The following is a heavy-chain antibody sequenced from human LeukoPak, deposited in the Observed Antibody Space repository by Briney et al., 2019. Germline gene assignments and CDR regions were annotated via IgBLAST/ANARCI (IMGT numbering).Heavy chain of an antibody. J-gene: IGHJ4*02. CDR2: IYTSGST. CDR1: GGSLSSYY. V-gene: IGHV4-4*07. D-gene: IGHD6-19*01. Sequence: PSETLSLTCTVSGGSLSSYYWSWTRQPAGNGLEWIGRIYTSGSTNYNPSLKSRVTMSVDTSKNQFSLKLSSVTAADTAVYYCARSGDVAEFDYWGQGTLVTVSS. CDR3: ARSGDVAEFDY.